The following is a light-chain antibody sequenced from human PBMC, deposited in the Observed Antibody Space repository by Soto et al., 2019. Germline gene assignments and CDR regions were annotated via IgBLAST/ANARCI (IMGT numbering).Light chain of an antibody. CDR2: TLS. J-gene: IGKJ1*01. V-gene: IGKV2-40*01. Sequence: DIVMTQTPLSLPVTPGKPASISCRSSQSLLKSDDGNTHLDSYLQKPGQCRQLLIYTLSYRATGAPDRFSGSGSGTDFTLKISRVEAADFGVYYGMQRIEFPWAFGQGTKVEIK. CDR3: MQRIEFPWA. CDR1: QSLLKSDDGNTH.